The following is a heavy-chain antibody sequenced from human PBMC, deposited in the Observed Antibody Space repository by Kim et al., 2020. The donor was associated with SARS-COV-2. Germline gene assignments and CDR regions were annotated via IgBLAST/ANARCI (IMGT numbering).Heavy chain of an antibody. J-gene: IGHJ2*01. CDR3: TRDPRNTIFGVVTLYWYFDL. CDR1: GFTFGDYA. Sequence: GGSLRLSCTASGFTFGDYAMSWVRQAPGKGLEWVGFIRSKAYGGTTEYASSVKGRFTISRDDSKSIAYLQMNSLKTEDTAVYYCTRDPRNTIFGVVTLYWYFDLWGRGTLVTVSS. D-gene: IGHD3-3*01. CDR2: IRSKAYGGTT. V-gene: IGHV3-49*04.